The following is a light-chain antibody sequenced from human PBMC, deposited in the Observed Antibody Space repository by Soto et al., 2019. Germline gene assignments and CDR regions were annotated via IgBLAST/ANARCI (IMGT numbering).Light chain of an antibody. Sequence: ESLFTQSPGTLSLSPRERSTLSCRATQSVSNNYLDCYQQKHGQAPRLLIYGASTRATGIPDRFSGSGSGTDFTLTISRLEPEDFAVYYCQQYGSSGTFGQGTKVDI. CDR3: QQYGSSGT. CDR2: GAS. J-gene: IGKJ1*01. CDR1: QSVSNNY. V-gene: IGKV3-20*01.